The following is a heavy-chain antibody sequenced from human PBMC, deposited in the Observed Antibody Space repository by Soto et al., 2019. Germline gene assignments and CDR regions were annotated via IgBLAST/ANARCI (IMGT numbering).Heavy chain of an antibody. D-gene: IGHD4-17*01. CDR1: GGSISSYY. J-gene: IGHJ4*02. Sequence: PSETLSLTCTVSGGSISSYYWTWIRQPPGKRLEWIRFIYYSGSTTYNPSLKSRVTVSVDTSKNQLSLRLSSVTAADTAVYYCARDHGDYFDYWGQGTLVTVSS. V-gene: IGHV4-59*01. CDR2: IYYSGST. CDR3: ARDHGDYFDY.